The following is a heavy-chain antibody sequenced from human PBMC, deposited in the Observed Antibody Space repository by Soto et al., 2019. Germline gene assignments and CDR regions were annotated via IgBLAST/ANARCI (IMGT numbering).Heavy chain of an antibody. CDR1: GGSISSYY. Sequence: QVQLQESGPGLVKPSETLSLTCTVSGGSISSYYWSWIRQPPGKGLEWIGYIYYSGSTNYNPSLKSRVTISVDTSKNQFSLKRSSVTAADTAVYYCARALILTGYYIHDAFDIWGQGTMVTVSS. J-gene: IGHJ3*02. CDR2: IYYSGST. V-gene: IGHV4-59*01. D-gene: IGHD3-9*01. CDR3: ARALILTGYYIHDAFDI.